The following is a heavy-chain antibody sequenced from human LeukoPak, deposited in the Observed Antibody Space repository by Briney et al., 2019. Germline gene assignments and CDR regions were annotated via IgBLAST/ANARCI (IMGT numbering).Heavy chain of an antibody. V-gene: IGHV3-48*03. Sequence: GGSLRLSCAASGFTFSSYEMNWVRQAPGKGLEWVSYISSSGSTIYYADSVKGRFTISRDNAKNSLYLQMNSLRAEDTAVYYCARLIYSGYDLGHDYWGQGTLVTASA. J-gene: IGHJ4*02. CDR3: ARLIYSGYDLGHDY. D-gene: IGHD5-12*01. CDR2: ISSSGSTI. CDR1: GFTFSSYE.